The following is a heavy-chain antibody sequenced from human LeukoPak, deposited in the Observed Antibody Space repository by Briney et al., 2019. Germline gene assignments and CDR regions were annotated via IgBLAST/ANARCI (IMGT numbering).Heavy chain of an antibody. CDR1: GGSISSGSYC. CDR2: IYYSGST. J-gene: IGHJ4*02. D-gene: IGHD2-15*01. CDR3: ARDRWYCSGGSCGLDY. V-gene: IGHV4-61*10. Sequence: SETLSLTCTVSGGSISSGSYCWSWIRQPAGKGLEWIGYIYYSGSTNYNPSLKSRVTISVDTSKNQFSLKLSSVTAADTAVYYCARDRWYCSGGSCGLDYWGQGTLVTVSS.